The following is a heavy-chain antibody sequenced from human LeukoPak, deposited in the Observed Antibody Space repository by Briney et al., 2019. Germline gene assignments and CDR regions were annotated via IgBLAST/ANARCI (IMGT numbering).Heavy chain of an antibody. V-gene: IGHV3-23*01. CDR3: AKSFYPGGSSFTFNI. CDR2: ISDSGDNT. J-gene: IGHJ3*02. Sequence: GGSLRLSCAASGLTFGSYAMTWVRQAPGKGLEWVSSISDSGDNTYYADSVKGRSTISRDNSKNTLYLQMNSLRVDDTAVYYCAKSFYPGGSSFTFNIWGQGTLVTASS. D-gene: IGHD3-10*01. CDR1: GLTFGSYA.